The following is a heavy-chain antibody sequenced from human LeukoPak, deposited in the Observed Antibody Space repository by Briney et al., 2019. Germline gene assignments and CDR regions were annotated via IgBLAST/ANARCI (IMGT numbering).Heavy chain of an antibody. CDR2: ISGTSTYI. CDR1: GFTFSSYW. Sequence: GGSLRLSCAASGFTFSSYWMSWVCQAPGKGLDWVSSISGTSTYIDYADSVKGRFTISRDNAKNSLYLQMNSLRVEDTAVYYCVRDHQLRDPGCWGQGTLVTVSS. CDR3: VRDHQLRDPGC. J-gene: IGHJ4*02. D-gene: IGHD5-24*01. V-gene: IGHV3-21*01.